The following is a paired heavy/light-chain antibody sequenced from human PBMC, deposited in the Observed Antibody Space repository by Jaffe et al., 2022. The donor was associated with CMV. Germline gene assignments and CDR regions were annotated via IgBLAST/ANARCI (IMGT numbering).Heavy chain of an antibody. V-gene: IGHV4-34*01. CDR2: INHSGST. J-gene: IGHJ6*02. CDR1: GGSFSGYS. Sequence: QVKQQQWGAGLLEPSETLSLTCAVYGGSFSGYSWSWIRQPPGKGLEWIGDINHSGSTKYNPSLKSRVTISIDTPRNQFSLKLTSVAAADTAMYYCARGTTPYYYYHGMDVWGQGTTVTVSS. D-gene: IGHD1-1*01. CDR3: ARGTTPYYYYHGMDV.
Light chain of an antibody. CDR2: SAS. V-gene: IGKV3-20*01. CDR1: QSLSSSY. J-gene: IGKJ1*01. CDR3: QQYGSSPWT. Sequence: EIVLTQSPGTLSLSPGERATLSCRASQSLSSSYLVWYQQKPGQAPRLLIYSASGRATGIPDRFSGSGSGTDFTLTISRLEAEDSAVYYCQQYGSSPWTFGQGTKVEIK.